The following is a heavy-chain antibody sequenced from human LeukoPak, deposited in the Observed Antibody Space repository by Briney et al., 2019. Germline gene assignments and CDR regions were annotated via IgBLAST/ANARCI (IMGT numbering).Heavy chain of an antibody. J-gene: IGHJ5*02. CDR3: ARDRKSPVFSGSYSFDP. CDR1: GYTFTSYG. Sequence: ASVKVSCKASGYTFTSYGISWVRQAPGQGLEWMGWISAYNGNTNYAQKLQGRVTMTTDTSTSTAYMELRSLRSEDTAVYYCARDRKSPVFSGSYSFDPWGQGTLVTVSS. V-gene: IGHV1-18*01. CDR2: ISAYNGNT. D-gene: IGHD1-26*01.